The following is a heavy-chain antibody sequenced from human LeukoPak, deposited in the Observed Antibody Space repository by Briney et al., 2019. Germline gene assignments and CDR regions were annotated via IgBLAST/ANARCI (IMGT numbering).Heavy chain of an antibody. CDR3: ARDLPNYYSSGSYYNFDY. CDR1: GYTFTSYG. Sequence: GASVKASPKASGYTFTSYGTSWGRQAPGQGLEWMGWISAYNGNTNYAQKLQGRVTMTTDTSTSTAYMELRRLISDDTAVYYCARDLPNYYSSGSYYNFDYWGQGTLVTVSS. D-gene: IGHD3-10*01. CDR2: ISAYNGNT. J-gene: IGHJ4*02. V-gene: IGHV1-18*01.